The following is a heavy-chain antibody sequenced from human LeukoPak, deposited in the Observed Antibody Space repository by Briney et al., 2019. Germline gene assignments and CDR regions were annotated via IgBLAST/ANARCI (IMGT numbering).Heavy chain of an antibody. V-gene: IGHV3-74*01. J-gene: IGHJ5*02. CDR1: GFTFSSYW. CDR3: ARDTGVNRFDP. D-gene: IGHD1-14*01. CDR2: INFDESTT. Sequence: PGGSLRLSCAASGFTFSSYWMHWVRQAPGKGLVWVSRINFDESTTNYADSVKGRSTISRDNAKNTLYLQINSLRAEDTAVYYCARDTGVNRFDPWGQGTLVTVSS.